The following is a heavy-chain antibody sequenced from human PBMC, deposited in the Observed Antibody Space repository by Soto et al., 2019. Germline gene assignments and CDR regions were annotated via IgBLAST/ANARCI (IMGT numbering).Heavy chain of an antibody. V-gene: IGHV1-69*06. CDR2: IIPIFGTA. J-gene: IGHJ4*02. D-gene: IGHD4-17*01. Sequence: QVQLVQSGAEVKKPGSSVKVSCKASGGTFSSYAISWVRQAPGQGLEWMGGIIPIFGTANYAQKFQGRVTITADKSTSTAYMELSSLRSEDTAVYYWAGPRAAMGYYGNYFDYWGQGTLVTVSS. CDR1: GGTFSSYA. CDR3: AGPRAAMGYYGNYFDY.